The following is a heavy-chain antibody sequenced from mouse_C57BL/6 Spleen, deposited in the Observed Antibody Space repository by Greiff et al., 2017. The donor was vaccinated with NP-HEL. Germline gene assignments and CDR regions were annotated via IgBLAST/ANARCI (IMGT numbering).Heavy chain of an antibody. D-gene: IGHD1-1*01. J-gene: IGHJ2*01. CDR1: GYTFTDYY. CDR2: INPNNGGT. Sequence: SGPELVKPGASVKISCKASGYTFTDYYMNWVKQSHGKSLEWIGDINPNNGGTSYNQKFKGKATLTVDKSSSTAYMELRSLTSEDSAVYYCARSLFYYGSSEDYWGQGTTLTVSS. CDR3: ARSLFYYGSSEDY. V-gene: IGHV1-26*01.